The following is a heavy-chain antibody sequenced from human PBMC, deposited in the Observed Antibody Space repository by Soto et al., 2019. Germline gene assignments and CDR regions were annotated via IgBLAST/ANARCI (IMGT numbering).Heavy chain of an antibody. V-gene: IGHV4-59*01. J-gene: IGHJ4*02. CDR1: GASISSYY. CDR2: IYYSGST. CDR3: ARGSDSGSYYVVYY. Sequence: PSETLSLTCNVSGASISSYYCSWIRQPPGKGLEWIGYIYYSGSTNYSPSLKSRVTISVDTSKNQFSLKLSSVTAADTAVYYCARGSDSGSYYVVYYWGQGTLVTVSS. D-gene: IGHD1-26*01.